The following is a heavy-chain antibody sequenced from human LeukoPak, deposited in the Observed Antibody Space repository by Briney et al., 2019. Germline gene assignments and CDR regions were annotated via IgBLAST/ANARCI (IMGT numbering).Heavy chain of an antibody. CDR1: GYAFTTYG. J-gene: IGHJ3*02. V-gene: IGHV1-18*01. D-gene: IGHD4-17*01. CDR3: ARDGGDYGISNDGFDI. CDR2: ISGFNGNT. Sequence: ASVKVSCKASGYAFTTYGITWVRQAPGQGLEWMGWISGFNGNTKYSQKSQGRVTMTTDISATTAYMELRSLRSDDTDVYYCARDGGDYGISNDGFDIWGQGTMVTVSS.